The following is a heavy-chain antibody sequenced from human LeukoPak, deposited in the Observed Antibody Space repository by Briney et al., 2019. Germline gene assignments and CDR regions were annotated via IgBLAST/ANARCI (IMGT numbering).Heavy chain of an antibody. D-gene: IGHD6-19*01. CDR1: GFTFSNSA. CDR2: LSGSGSTT. J-gene: IGHJ4*01. Sequence: GGSLRLSCVASGFTFSNSAMSWVRQAPGKGLEWVSTLSGSGSTTYYADSVKGRFTISRDNSKNTLYLQMNTLRAEDSALYYCAKGIYSSGWSYFDYWGHGTLVTVSS. V-gene: IGHV3-23*01. CDR3: AKGIYSSGWSYFDY.